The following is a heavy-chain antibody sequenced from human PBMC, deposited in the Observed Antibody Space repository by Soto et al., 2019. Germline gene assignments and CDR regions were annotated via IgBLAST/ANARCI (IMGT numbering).Heavy chain of an antibody. D-gene: IGHD4-17*01. J-gene: IGHJ4*02. CDR2: IRAYNGNT. V-gene: IGHV1-18*01. Sequence: QVQLVQSGAEVKKPGASVKVSCKASGYTFTTYGISWVRQAPGQGLEWMGWIRAYNGNTNYAQKLQGRVTMTTDTSTSTVYMELRSLRSDDTAVYYCAGFPLTTVVTYLMDDWCQGTLVTVSS. CDR3: AGFPLTTVVTYLMDD. CDR1: GYTFTTYG.